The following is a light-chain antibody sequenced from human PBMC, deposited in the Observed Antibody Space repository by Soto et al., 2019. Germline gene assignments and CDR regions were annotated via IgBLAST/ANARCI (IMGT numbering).Light chain of an antibody. J-gene: IGLJ1*01. CDR2: EVS. Sequence: QSALTQPASVSGSPGQSITISCTGTSSDVGGYNYVSWYQQHPGKAPKLMIYEVSNRPSGVSNRFSGSKSGNTASLTISGLQAEDEADYYCSSYTSSSINYVFGTGTKGTVL. CDR1: SSDVGGYNY. V-gene: IGLV2-14*01. CDR3: SSYTSSSINYV.